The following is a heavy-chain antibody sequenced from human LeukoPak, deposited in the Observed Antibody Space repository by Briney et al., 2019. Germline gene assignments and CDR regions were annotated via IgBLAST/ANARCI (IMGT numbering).Heavy chain of an antibody. D-gene: IGHD3-22*01. V-gene: IGHV1-69*04. J-gene: IGHJ4*02. CDR1: GGTFSSYA. Sequence: ASVKVSCKASGGTFSSYAISWVRQAPGQGLEWMGRIIPILGIANYAQKFQGRVTITADKSTSTAYMELSSLRSEDTAVYYCASAIVYYYDSSGFPHWGQGTLVTVSS. CDR3: ASAIVYYYDSSGFPH. CDR2: IIPILGIA.